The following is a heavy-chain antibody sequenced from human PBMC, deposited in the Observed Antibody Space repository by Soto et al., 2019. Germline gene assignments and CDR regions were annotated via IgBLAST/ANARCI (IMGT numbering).Heavy chain of an antibody. CDR3: ARDFYNWNKRGYGMDV. Sequence: QVQLVQSGAEVKKPGSSVKVSCKASGGTFSSYAISWVRQAPGQGLEWMGGIIPIFGTANYAQKFQGRVTITAEESTSTAYMELSSLRSEDTAVYYCARDFYNWNKRGYGMDVWGQGTTVTVSS. J-gene: IGHJ6*02. V-gene: IGHV1-69*01. D-gene: IGHD1-20*01. CDR1: GGTFSSYA. CDR2: IIPIFGTA.